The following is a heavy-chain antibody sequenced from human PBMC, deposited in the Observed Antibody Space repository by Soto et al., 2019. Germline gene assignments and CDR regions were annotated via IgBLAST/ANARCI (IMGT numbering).Heavy chain of an antibody. Sequence: GGSLRLSCAASGFTFSPYYMSWVRQAPGKGLEWLAMTTQDGNDKHYADSVKGRFTISRDNAKNSLYLQMNSLRAEDTAVYYCARVLSYYDILTGYDPDYWGQGTLVTVSS. CDR3: ARVLSYYDILTGYDPDY. D-gene: IGHD3-9*01. J-gene: IGHJ4*02. V-gene: IGHV3-7*01. CDR2: TTQDGNDK. CDR1: GFTFSPYY.